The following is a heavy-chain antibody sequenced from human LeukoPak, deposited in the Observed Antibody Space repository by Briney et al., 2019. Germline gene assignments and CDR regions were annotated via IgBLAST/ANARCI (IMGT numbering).Heavy chain of an antibody. CDR1: GYSISSGYY. V-gene: IGHV4-38-2*02. CDR2: IYHSGST. Sequence: PSETLSLTCTVSGYSISSGYYWGWIRQPPGKGLEWIGSIYHSGSTYYNPSLKSRVTISVDTSKNQFSLKLSSVTAADTAVYYCARVSRAAAAPYYFDYWGQGTLVTVSS. J-gene: IGHJ4*02. D-gene: IGHD6-13*01. CDR3: ARVSRAAAAPYYFDY.